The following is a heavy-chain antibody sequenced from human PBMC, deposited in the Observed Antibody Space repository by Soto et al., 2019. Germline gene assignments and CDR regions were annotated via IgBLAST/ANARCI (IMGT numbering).Heavy chain of an antibody. CDR1: GYPVTAYY. Sequence: QLHLVQSGAVVKKPGASVTVSCSASGYPVTAYYMHWVRQAPGRGLEWMGGINPATGAAKYTQAVRGRVTLTRDTSTSTVIMELIGLASEDTAVFYCARGGGVGVAGSAAFDMWGQGTLVTVSS. CDR3: ARGGGVGVAGSAAFDM. D-gene: IGHD3-3*01. CDR2: INPATGAA. V-gene: IGHV1-2*02. J-gene: IGHJ3*02.